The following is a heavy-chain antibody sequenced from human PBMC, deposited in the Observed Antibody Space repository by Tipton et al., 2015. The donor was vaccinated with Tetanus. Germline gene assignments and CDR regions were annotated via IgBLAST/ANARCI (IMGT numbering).Heavy chain of an antibody. D-gene: IGHD1-26*01. Sequence: TLSLTCTVSGASISSGGYYWTWIRQHPGKGLEWIGDIYFSGSTYYNPSLRSRVTISGDTSKNEFSLKLNSVTAADTAVYYCARDQARGARGWNYFDYWGQGTLVTVSS. CDR1: GASISSGGYY. J-gene: IGHJ4*02. V-gene: IGHV4-31*03. CDR3: ARDQARGARGWNYFDY. CDR2: IYFSGST.